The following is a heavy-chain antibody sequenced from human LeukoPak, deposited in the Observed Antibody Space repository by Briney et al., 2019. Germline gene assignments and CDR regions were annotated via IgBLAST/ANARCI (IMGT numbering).Heavy chain of an antibody. Sequence: GGSLRLSCAASGFTVSSTYMSWVRQAPGKGLEWVSVIYSGGTTYYADSVKGRFTISRDNSKNTLYLQMNSLRTEDAAVYYCARDLYDYGSYWGQGTLVTVSS. V-gene: IGHV3-66*01. CDR1: GFTVSSTY. J-gene: IGHJ4*02. CDR3: ARDLYDYGSY. CDR2: IYSGGTT. D-gene: IGHD4/OR15-4a*01.